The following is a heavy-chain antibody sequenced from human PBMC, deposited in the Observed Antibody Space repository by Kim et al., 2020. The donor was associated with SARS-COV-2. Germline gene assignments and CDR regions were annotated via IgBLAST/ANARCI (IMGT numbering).Heavy chain of an antibody. CDR1: GFTFSSYG. V-gene: IGHV3-30*18. CDR3: AKDANDILTGPKDYYYYGRDV. Sequence: GGSLRLSCAASGFTFSSYGMHWVRQAPGKGLEWVAVISYDGSNKYYADSVKGRFTISRDNSKNTLYLQMNSLRAEDTAVYYCAKDANDILTGPKDYYYYGRDVWAQGTPLTVSS. J-gene: IGHJ6*02. D-gene: IGHD3-9*01. CDR2: ISYDGSNK.